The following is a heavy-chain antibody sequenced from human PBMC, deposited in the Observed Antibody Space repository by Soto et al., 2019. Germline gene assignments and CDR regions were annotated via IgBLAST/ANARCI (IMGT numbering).Heavy chain of an antibody. J-gene: IGHJ6*02. V-gene: IGHV4-39*01. Sequence: QLQLQESGPRLVKPSETLSLTCSVSGGSISSSSYSWGWIRQPPGKGLEWIGTIYYSGSTHYNPSLEWRLAIPADTPNNQLSLRLSSVTAADTAVYYCGRQPGHCGSTTCFGYYSVDVWGQGTTVTVS. CDR2: IYYSGST. CDR3: GRQPGHCGSTTCFGYYSVDV. CDR1: GGSISSSSYS. D-gene: IGHD2-2*01.